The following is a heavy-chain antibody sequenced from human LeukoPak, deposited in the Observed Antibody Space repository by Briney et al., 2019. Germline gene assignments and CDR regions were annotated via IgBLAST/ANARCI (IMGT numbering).Heavy chain of an antibody. D-gene: IGHD1-26*01. V-gene: IGHV3-30-3*01. CDR3: ATRGSTWYVLGDY. Sequence: PGGSLRLSCAASGFSFSNYAMHWVRQAPGKGLEWVAFISYDGGNKYYADSVKGRFTISRDNPKNTLYLQMNSLRAEDTAVYYCATRGSTWYVLGDYWGQGTVVTVSS. J-gene: IGHJ4*02. CDR2: ISYDGGNK. CDR1: GFSFSNYA.